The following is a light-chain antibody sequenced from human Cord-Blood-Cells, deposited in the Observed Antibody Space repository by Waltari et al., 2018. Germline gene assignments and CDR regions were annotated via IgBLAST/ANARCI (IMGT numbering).Light chain of an antibody. J-gene: IGLJ3*02. CDR2: DVS. V-gene: IGLV2-14*01. CDR3: SSYTSSSTWV. CDR1: SSDVGGYNY. Sequence: QSALTQPASVSGSPGQSITISCTGTSSDVGGYNYVSWYQQHPGKAPKLMTYDVSKQHSGCSHRFSGSKSGHTASLTISGLQAEDEADYYCSSYTSSSTWVFGGGTKLTVL.